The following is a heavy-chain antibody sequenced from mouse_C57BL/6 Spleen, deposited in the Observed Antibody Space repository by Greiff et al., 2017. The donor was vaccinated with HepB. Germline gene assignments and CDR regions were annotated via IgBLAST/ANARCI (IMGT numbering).Heavy chain of an antibody. CDR3: ARNDLLGAMDY. CDR2: INPYNGGT. Sequence: EGQLQESGPVLVKPGASVKMSCKASGYTFTDYYMNWVKQSHGKSLEWIGVINPYNGGTSYNQKFKGKATLTVDKSSSTAYMELNSLTSEDSAVYYCARNDLLGAMDYWGQGTSVTVSS. CDR1: GYTFTDYY. J-gene: IGHJ4*01. D-gene: IGHD2-1*01. V-gene: IGHV1-19*01.